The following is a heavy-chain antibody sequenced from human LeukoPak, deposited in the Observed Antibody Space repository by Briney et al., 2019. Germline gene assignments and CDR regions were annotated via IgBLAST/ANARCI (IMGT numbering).Heavy chain of an antibody. D-gene: IGHD5-12*01. CDR3: ASVEIGRTTSDY. CDR2: THTSRNT. J-gene: IGHJ4*02. CDR1: GVSISSFR. V-gene: IGHV4-4*07. Sequence: SETLSLTCTVSGVSISSFRWSWIRQPAGQGLEFIGRTHTSRNTDYNPSLKTRVSMSVDTSKNQFSLKLSSVTAADTAVYYCASVEIGRTTSDYWGQGTLVTVSS.